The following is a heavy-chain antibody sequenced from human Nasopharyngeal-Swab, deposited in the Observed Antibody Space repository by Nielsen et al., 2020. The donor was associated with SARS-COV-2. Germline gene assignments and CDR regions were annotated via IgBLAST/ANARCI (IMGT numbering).Heavy chain of an antibody. J-gene: IGHJ6*02. CDR2: ISSSSSYI. D-gene: IGHD2-21*01. CDR3: ARDIPLHYYGMDV. V-gene: IGHV3-21*01. CDR1: GFTFSSYS. Sequence: GESLKISCAASGFTFSSYSMNWVRQAPGKGLEWVSSISSSSSYIYYADSVKSRFTISRDNAKNSLYLQMNSLRAEDTAVYYCARDIPLHYYGMDVWGQGTTVAVSS.